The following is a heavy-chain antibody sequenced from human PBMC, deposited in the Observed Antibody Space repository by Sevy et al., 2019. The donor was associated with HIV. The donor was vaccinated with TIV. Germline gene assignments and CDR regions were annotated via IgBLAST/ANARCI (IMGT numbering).Heavy chain of an antibody. V-gene: IGHV4-59*01. CDR2: IYYSGST. J-gene: IGHJ6*03. Sequence: SETLSLTCTVSGGSISSYYWSWIRQPPGKGLEWIGYIYYSGSTNYNPSLKSRVTISVDTYKNQFSLKLSSVTAADTAVYYCARVGVAGTDYYYYMDVWGKGTTVTVSS. CDR3: ARVGVAGTDYYYYMDV. CDR1: GGSISSYY. D-gene: IGHD6-19*01.